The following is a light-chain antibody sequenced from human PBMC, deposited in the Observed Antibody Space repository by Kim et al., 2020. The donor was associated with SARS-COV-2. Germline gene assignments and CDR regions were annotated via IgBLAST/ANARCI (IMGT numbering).Light chain of an antibody. J-gene: IGKJ3*01. V-gene: IGKV3-11*01. CDR3: QQRSNWPPYFT. CDR2: DAS. CDR1: QSVSSY. Sequence: EIVLTQSPATLSLSPGERATLSCRASQSVSSYLAWYQQKPGQAPRLLIYDASNRATGIPARFSGSGSETDFTLTISSLEPEDFAVYYCQQRSNWPPYFTFGPGTKVDIK.